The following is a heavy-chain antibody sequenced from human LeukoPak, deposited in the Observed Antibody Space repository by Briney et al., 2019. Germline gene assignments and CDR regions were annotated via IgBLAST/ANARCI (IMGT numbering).Heavy chain of an antibody. Sequence: ASVKVSCKASGYSFSIFGISWVRQAPGQGLGWMGWVSASNGNTNYAQQLQGRVTMTTDTSTTTAYLELRSLRSDDTAVYYCARAGAAVTTHFDQWGQGTLVTVSS. D-gene: IGHD4-17*01. V-gene: IGHV1-18*01. J-gene: IGHJ4*02. CDR1: GYSFSIFG. CDR2: VSASNGNT. CDR3: ARAGAAVTTHFDQ.